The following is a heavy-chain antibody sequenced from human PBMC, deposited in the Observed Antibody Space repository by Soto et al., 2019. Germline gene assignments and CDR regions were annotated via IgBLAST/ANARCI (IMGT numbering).Heavy chain of an antibody. J-gene: IGHJ4*02. V-gene: IGHV3-30*18. D-gene: IGHD6-13*01. CDR2: ISYDGSNK. CDR1: GFTFSSYG. CDR3: AKATGSSSWTAFDY. Sequence: GGSLRLSCAASGFTFSSYGMHWVRQAPGKGLEWVAVISYDGSNKNYADSVKGRFTISRDNSKNTLYLQMNSLRAEDTAVYYCAKATGSSSWTAFDYWGQGTLVTVSS.